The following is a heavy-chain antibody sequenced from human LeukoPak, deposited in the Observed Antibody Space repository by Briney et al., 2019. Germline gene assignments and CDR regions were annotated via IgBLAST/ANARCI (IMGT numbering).Heavy chain of an antibody. V-gene: IGHV4-39*01. Sequence: SETLSLTCTVSGVSISSSSDCWGWIRQPPGKGLAWIGDVYFCGTTYYNPSLKSRVTISVDTSKNQVSLKLSSVTAADTAMYYCARQFASGSYNYWGQGTLVTVSS. CDR1: GVSISSSSDC. CDR3: ARQFASGSYNY. D-gene: IGHD3-10*01. J-gene: IGHJ4*02. CDR2: VYFCGTT.